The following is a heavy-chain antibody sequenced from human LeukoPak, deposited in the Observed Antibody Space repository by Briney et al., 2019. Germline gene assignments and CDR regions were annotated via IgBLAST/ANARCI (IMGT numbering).Heavy chain of an antibody. V-gene: IGHV3-30*18. Sequence: GGSLRLSCAASGFTFSSYGMHWVRQAPGKGLEWVAVISYDGSNKYYADSVKGRFTISRDNSKNTLYLQMNSLRAEDTAVYYCAKDRSGWYGAFDIWAKGQWSPSLQ. D-gene: IGHD6-19*01. CDR1: GFTFSSYG. CDR2: ISYDGSNK. CDR3: AKDRSGWYGAFDI. J-gene: IGHJ3*02.